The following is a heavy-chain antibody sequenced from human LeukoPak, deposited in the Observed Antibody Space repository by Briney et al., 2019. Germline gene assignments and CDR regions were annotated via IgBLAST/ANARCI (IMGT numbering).Heavy chain of an antibody. D-gene: IGHD6-19*01. J-gene: IGHJ3*02. CDR2: IYTSGST. V-gene: IGHV4-61*02. Sequence: SETLSLTCTVSGGSISSGSYYWSWIRQPAGKGLEWIGRIYTSGSTNYNPSLKSRVTISVDTSKNQFSLKLSSVTAADTAVYYCARHTGIAVAGDAFDIWGQGTMVTVSS. CDR3: ARHTGIAVAGDAFDI. CDR1: GGSISSGSYY.